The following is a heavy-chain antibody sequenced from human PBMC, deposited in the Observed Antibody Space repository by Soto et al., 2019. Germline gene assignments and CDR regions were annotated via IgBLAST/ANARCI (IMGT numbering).Heavy chain of an antibody. Sequence: EVQLVESGGGLVQPGRSLRLSCAASGLTFSSYAMTWVRQAPGKGLEWVSSISGSGGSTYYADSVKGRFTISRDNSKNTLYLQMNSLRAEDTAVYYCAKESGYSSGWGYYWGQGTLVTVSS. CDR1: GLTFSSYA. J-gene: IGHJ4*02. V-gene: IGHV3-23*04. D-gene: IGHD6-19*01. CDR3: AKESGYSSGWGYY. CDR2: ISGSGGST.